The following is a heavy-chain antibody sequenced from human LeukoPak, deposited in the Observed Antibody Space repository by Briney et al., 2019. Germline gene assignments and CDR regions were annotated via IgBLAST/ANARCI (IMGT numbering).Heavy chain of an antibody. J-gene: IGHJ4*02. V-gene: IGHV1-46*03. CDR2: INPSGGST. CDR3: ARVGHDYSNYGFFFGLDY. Sequence: ASVKVSCKASGYTFTSYYMHWVRQAPGQGLEWMGIINPSGGSTSYAQKFQGRVTMTRDTSTSTVYMELSSLRSEDTAVYYCARVGHDYSNYGFFFGLDYWGQGTLVTVSS. CDR1: GYTFTSYY. D-gene: IGHD4-11*01.